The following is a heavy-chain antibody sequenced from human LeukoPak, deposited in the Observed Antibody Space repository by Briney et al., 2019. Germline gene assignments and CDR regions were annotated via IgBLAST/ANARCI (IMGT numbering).Heavy chain of an antibody. V-gene: IGHV4-59*11. J-gene: IGHJ4*02. CDR1: GGSISSHY. CDR3: ARLGILGGTYYFDY. Sequence: SETLSLTCTVSGGSISSHYWSWIRQPPGKGLEWIGYIYYSGSTNYNPSLKSRVTISVDTSKNQFSLKLSSVTAADTAVYYCARLGILGGTYYFDYWGQGTLVTVSS. CDR2: IYYSGST.